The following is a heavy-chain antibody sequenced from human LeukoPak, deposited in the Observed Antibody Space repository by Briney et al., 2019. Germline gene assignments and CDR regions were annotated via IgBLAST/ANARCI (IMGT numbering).Heavy chain of an antibody. Sequence: PGGSLRFSCAASGFTFSSYSMNWVRQAPGKGLEWVSSISSSSSYIYYADSVKGRFTISRDNAKNSLYLQMNSLRAEDTAVYYCARVYSTIFGVVRNWFDPWGQGTLVTVSS. J-gene: IGHJ5*02. CDR1: GFTFSSYS. CDR2: ISSSSSYI. D-gene: IGHD3-3*01. CDR3: ARVYSTIFGVVRNWFDP. V-gene: IGHV3-21*01.